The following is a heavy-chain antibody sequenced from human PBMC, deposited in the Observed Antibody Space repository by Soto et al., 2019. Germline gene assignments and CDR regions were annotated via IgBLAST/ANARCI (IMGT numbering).Heavy chain of an antibody. CDR3: ARYFHSKGWTGYYYYYGMDV. V-gene: IGHV1-69*13. J-gene: IGHJ6*02. D-gene: IGHD6-19*01. CDR1: GGTFSSYA. CDR2: IIPIFGTA. Sequence: ASVKVSCKASGGTFSSYAISWVRQAPGQGLEWMGGIIPIFGTANYAQKFQGRVTITADESTSTAYMELSSLRSEDTAVYYCARYFHSKGWTGYYYYYGMDVWGQGTTVTVSS.